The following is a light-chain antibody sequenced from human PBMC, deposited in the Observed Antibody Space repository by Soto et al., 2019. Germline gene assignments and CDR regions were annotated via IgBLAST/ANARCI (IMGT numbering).Light chain of an antibody. J-gene: IGLJ1*01. CDR3: SSYGGYNNVV. V-gene: IGLV2-8*01. Sequence: QSALTQPPSASGSPGQSVTISCTGTSSDVGGYNYVSWFQQHPGKAPKLIIHEVNQRPSGVPDRFSGSKSGNTASLTVSGLQADDEGTYYCSSYGGYNNVVFGTGTKGTVL. CDR1: SSDVGGYNY. CDR2: EVN.